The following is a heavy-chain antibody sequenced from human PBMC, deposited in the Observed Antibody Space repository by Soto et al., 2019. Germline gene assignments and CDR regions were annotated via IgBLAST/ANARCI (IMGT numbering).Heavy chain of an antibody. CDR3: ARDRGPIAVAGTGFDY. V-gene: IGHV1-18*01. CDR1: GYAFTSYG. J-gene: IGHJ4*02. D-gene: IGHD6-19*01. CDR2: ISAYNGNT. Sequence: SVEPSSKASGYAFTSYGISWLRHAPGQGLEWMGWISAYNGNTNYAQKLQGRVTMTTDTSTSTAYMELRSLRSDDTAVYYCARDRGPIAVAGTGFDYWGQGTLVTVSS.